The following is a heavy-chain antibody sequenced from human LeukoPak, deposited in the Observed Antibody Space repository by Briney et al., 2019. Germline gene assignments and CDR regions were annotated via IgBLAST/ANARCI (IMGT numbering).Heavy chain of an antibody. CDR1: GFTFSSYT. V-gene: IGHV3-21*01. CDR2: ISGSSSFL. CDR3: ARDVAAGAFDY. Sequence: GGSLRLSCAASGFTFSSYTMNWVRQAPGKGLEWVSSISGSSSFLYYADSVKGRFTISRDNAKNSLYLQVSSLRAEDTAVYYCARDVAAGAFDYWGQGTLVTVSS. J-gene: IGHJ4*02. D-gene: IGHD6-19*01.